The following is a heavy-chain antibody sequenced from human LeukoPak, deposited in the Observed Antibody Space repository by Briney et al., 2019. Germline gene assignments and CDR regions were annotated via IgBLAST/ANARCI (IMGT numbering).Heavy chain of an antibody. V-gene: IGHV4-39*01. CDR2: IYYSGST. Sequence: SETLSLTCTVSGGSISSSSYYWGWIRQPPGKGLEWIGSIYYSGSTYYNPSLKSRVTISVDTSKNQFSLKLSSVTAADTAVYYCARRGTYCSSTSCYPGNDYWGQGTLVTVSS. CDR3: ARRGTYCSSTSCYPGNDY. CDR1: GGSISSSSYY. J-gene: IGHJ4*02. D-gene: IGHD2-2*01.